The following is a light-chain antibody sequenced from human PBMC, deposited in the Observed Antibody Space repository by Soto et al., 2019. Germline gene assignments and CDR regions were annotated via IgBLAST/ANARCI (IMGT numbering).Light chain of an antibody. CDR1: SSDVGAYDY. CDR2: EVN. CDR3: NSFTATGTWV. V-gene: IGLV2-14*01. J-gene: IGLJ3*02. Sequence: QSVLTQPASVSGSPGQSITISCTGTSSDVGAYDYVCWYQQHPGKASKLMIYEVNIRPSGVSHRFSGSKSGNTASLTISGLQSEDEADYYCNSFTATGTWVFGGGTKVTVL.